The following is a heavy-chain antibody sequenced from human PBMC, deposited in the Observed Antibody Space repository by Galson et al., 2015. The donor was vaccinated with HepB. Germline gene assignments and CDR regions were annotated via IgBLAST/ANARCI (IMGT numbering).Heavy chain of an antibody. Sequence: SLRLSCAASGFTFSSYAMHWVRQAPGKGLEWVAVISYDGSNKYYADSVKGRFTISRDNSKNTLYLQMNSLRAEDTAVYYCARDLYPRGSGSYWSGGSNFQHWGQGTLVTVSS. CDR1: GFTFSSYA. CDR2: ISYDGSNK. J-gene: IGHJ1*01. D-gene: IGHD3-10*01. V-gene: IGHV3-30-3*01. CDR3: ARDLYPRGSGSYWSGGSNFQH.